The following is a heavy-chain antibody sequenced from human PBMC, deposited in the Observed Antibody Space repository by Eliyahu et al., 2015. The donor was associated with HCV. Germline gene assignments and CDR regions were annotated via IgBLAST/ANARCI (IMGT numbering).Heavy chain of an antibody. Sequence: QVQLVESGGGVVQPGRSLRLSCAASGFTFNKFFXHWVRQSPGKGLEWVAVITHDGSNKYYADFVKGRFTISRDNSENTLFLQMNSLRVEDTAVYYCTRGGCSGGACSFGSNDDYWGQGTLVTVSS. J-gene: IGHJ4*02. CDR2: ITHDGSNK. V-gene: IGHV3-30-3*01. D-gene: IGHD2-15*01. CDR3: TRGGCSGGACSFGSNDDY. CDR1: GFTFNKFF.